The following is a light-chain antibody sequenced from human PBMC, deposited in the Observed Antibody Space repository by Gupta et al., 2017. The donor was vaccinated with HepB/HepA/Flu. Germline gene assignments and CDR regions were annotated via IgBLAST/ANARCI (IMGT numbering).Light chain of an antibody. CDR3: SSDTSISTPRV. J-gene: IGLJ3*02. V-gene: IGLV2-14*03. Sequence: SALTQTASVSGSPGQSLTISCTGTSSDVGGYNYVSWYQHHPGKAPKLMIYDVSNRPSGVSHRFSGSKSGLTSSLTISGLQAEEEADYYCSSDTSISTPRVFGGGTKLTVL. CDR1: SSDVGGYNY. CDR2: DVS.